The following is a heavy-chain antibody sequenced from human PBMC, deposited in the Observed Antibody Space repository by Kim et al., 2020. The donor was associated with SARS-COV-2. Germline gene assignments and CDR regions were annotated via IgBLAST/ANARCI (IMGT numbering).Heavy chain of an antibody. J-gene: IGHJ4*02. D-gene: IGHD2-2*02. V-gene: IGHV4-31*02. Sequence: YVNPSRKSRVTIAVDASKNPFSLTLSCVTAADTAVYYCVEVPGAIRSFDYWGQGTLVTVSS. CDR3: VEVPGAIRSFDY.